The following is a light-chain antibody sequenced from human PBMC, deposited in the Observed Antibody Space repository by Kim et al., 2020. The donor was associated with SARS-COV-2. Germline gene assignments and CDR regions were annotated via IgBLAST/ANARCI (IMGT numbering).Light chain of an antibody. CDR1: QSVSSY. CDR3: QQRSNWPPA. J-gene: IGKJ2*01. Sequence: EIVLTKSPATLSLSPGERATLSCRASQSVSSYLAWYQQKPGQAPRLLIYDASNSATGIPARFSGSGSGTDFTLTISSLEPEDFAVYYCQQRSNWPPAFGQGTKLEI. CDR2: DAS. V-gene: IGKV3-11*01.